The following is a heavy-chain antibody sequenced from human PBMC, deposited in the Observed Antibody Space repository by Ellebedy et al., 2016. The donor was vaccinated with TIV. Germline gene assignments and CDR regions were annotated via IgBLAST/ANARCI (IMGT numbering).Heavy chain of an antibody. CDR1: GGSISSYY. J-gene: IGHJ5*02. Sequence: MPSETLSLTCTVSGGSISSYYWSWIRQPPGKGLEWIGYIYYSGSTNYNPAPKSRVTISADTPKNQFSLKLSSVTAADTAVYYFARGGVPRTPWWFDPWGQGTLVTVSS. D-gene: IGHD2-2*01. CDR3: ARGGVPRTPWWFDP. V-gene: IGHV4-59*01. CDR2: IYYSGST.